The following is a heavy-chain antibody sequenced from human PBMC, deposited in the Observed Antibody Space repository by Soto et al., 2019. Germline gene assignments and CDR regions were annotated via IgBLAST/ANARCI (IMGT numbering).Heavy chain of an antibody. CDR2: IWYDGSNK. CDR1: GFTFSSYG. J-gene: IGHJ6*02. D-gene: IGHD3-10*02. Sequence: GGSLRLSCAASGFTFSSYGMHWVRQAPGKGLEWVAVIWYDGSNKYYADSVKGRFTISRDNSKNTLYLQMDSLRAEDTAVYYCARALTRHVHMDVWGQGTTVTVSS. CDR3: ARALTRHVHMDV. V-gene: IGHV3-33*01.